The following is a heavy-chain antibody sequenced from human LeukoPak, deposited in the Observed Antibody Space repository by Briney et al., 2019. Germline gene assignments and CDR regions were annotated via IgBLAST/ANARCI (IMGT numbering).Heavy chain of an antibody. CDR2: INPNSGGT. CDR3: ARVSSEPMGATDY. V-gene: IGHV1-2*02. D-gene: IGHD1-14*01. J-gene: IGHJ4*02. Sequence: ASVKVSCKASGYTFTDYYIHWVRQAPGQGLEWMGWINPNSGGTNYAEKFQGRVTMTRGTSISTAYMEPSRLRSDDTAVYYCARVSSEPMGATDYWGQGTLVTVAS. CDR1: GYTFTDYY.